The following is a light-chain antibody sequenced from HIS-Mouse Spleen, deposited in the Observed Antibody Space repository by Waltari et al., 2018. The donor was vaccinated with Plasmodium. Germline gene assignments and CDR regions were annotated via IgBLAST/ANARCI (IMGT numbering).Light chain of an antibody. CDR2: EDR. CDR3: YSTDSSGNHRV. Sequence: SYELTQPPSVSVSPGQTARITCSGDALPKKYAYWYQQKSGQAPVLVIYEDRQRPSGIPGRFSGSSSGTMATLTISGAQVEDEADYNCYSTDSSGNHRVFGGGTKLTVL. V-gene: IGLV3-10*01. J-gene: IGLJ3*02. CDR1: ALPKKY.